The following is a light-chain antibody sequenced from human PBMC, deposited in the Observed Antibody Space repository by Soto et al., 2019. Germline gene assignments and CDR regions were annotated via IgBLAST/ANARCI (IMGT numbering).Light chain of an antibody. CDR3: QQYDNWRT. CDR1: QSVTSN. J-gene: IGKJ1*01. CDR2: GAS. Sequence: DTVMTQSPATLSVSPGERATLSCRASQSVTSNLAWYQQKPGQAPRLLIYGASTRATGIPARFSGSGSGTEFSLTVSSLQSEDFAVYYCQQYDNWRTFGQGTKVDIK. V-gene: IGKV3-15*01.